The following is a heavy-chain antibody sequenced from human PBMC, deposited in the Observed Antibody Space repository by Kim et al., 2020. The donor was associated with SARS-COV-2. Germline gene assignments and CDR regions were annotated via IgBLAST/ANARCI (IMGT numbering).Heavy chain of an antibody. CDR2: ISGSGGST. J-gene: IGHJ4*02. CDR3: AKDHGIAVAHAPPVDY. D-gene: IGHD6-19*01. CDR1: GFTFSSYA. Sequence: GGSLRLSCAASGFTFSSYAMSWVRQAPGKGLEWVSAISGSGGSTYYADSVKGRFTISRDNSKNTLYLQMNSLRAEDTAVYYCAKDHGIAVAHAPPVDYWGQGTLVTVSS. V-gene: IGHV3-23*01.